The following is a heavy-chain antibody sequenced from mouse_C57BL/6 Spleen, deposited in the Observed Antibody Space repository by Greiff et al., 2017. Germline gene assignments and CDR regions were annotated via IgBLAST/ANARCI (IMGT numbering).Heavy chain of an antibody. CDR2: IYPGDGDT. Sequence: VQLQQSGAELVKPGASVKISCKASGYAFSSYWMNWVKQRPGKGLEWIGQIYPGDGDTNYNGKFKGKATLTADKSSSTAYMQLSSLTSEDSAVYFCASGIYYYGSSYSFYWYFDVWGTGTTVTVSS. CDR3: ASGIYYYGSSYSFYWYFDV. J-gene: IGHJ1*03. V-gene: IGHV1-80*01. CDR1: GYAFSSYW. D-gene: IGHD1-1*01.